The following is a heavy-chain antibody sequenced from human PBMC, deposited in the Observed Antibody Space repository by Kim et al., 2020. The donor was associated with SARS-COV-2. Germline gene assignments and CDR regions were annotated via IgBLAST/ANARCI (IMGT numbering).Heavy chain of an antibody. CDR2: ITGNSGSR. V-gene: IGHV3-48*02. D-gene: IGHD2-21*01. Sequence: GGSLRLSCAASGFSFSAYSMNWVRQAPGKGLEWVSYITGNSGSRSHADSVKGRFTISRDNAQNSLYLQMNSLTDDDTAVYYCARDLVPGDGYADFDSWGQGTLVTVSS. CDR3: ARDLVPGDGYADFDS. CDR1: GFSFSAYS. J-gene: IGHJ4*02.